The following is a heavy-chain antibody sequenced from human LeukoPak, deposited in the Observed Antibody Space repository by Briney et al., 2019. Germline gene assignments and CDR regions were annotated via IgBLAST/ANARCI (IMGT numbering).Heavy chain of an antibody. V-gene: IGHV1-8*02. Sequence: ASVKVSCKASGYPFTNSDINWVRQATGQGLEWMGWINPNSDNTGYAQTFQGRVTITRDTSLSTAYLELSSLRSEDTAVYYCARLPARVGISPTSLGFDFWGQGTLVTVSS. CDR3: ARLPARVGISPTSLGFDF. CDR1: GYPFTNSD. D-gene: IGHD2-21*01. CDR2: INPNSDNT. J-gene: IGHJ4*02.